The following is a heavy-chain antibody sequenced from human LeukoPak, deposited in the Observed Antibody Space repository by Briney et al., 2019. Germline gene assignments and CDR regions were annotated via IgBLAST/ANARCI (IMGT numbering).Heavy chain of an antibody. CDR1: GFSFSGFG. V-gene: IGHV3-30*18. Sequence: GRSLRLPCAVSGFSFSGFGIHWVRQAPGKGLEWVGIISYDGSKKDIADSVRGRFTISKDNSKNTLYLQMNSLRPEDTAIYYCAQGSGEDVDFADYWGQGALVTVSS. CDR2: ISYDGSKK. J-gene: IGHJ4*02. CDR3: AQGSGEDVDFADY. D-gene: IGHD3-10*01.